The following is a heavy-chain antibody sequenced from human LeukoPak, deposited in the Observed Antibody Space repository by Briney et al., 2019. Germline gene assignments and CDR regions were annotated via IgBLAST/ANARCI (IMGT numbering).Heavy chain of an antibody. D-gene: IGHD3-22*01. CDR2: IYYSGST. CDR3: VRGRSNYYDSSGYYDHYYYGMDV. J-gene: IGHJ6*02. Sequence: SETLSLTCTVSGGSISSGGYYWSWIRQHPGKGLEWIGYIYYSGSTYYNPSLKSRVSISVDTSKNQFSLKLSSVTAADTAVYYCVRGRSNYYDSSGYYDHYYYGMDVWGQGTTVTVSS. CDR1: GGSISSGGYY. V-gene: IGHV4-31*03.